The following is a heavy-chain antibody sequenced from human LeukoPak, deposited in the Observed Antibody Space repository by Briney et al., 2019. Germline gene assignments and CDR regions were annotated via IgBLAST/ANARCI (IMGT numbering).Heavy chain of an antibody. J-gene: IGHJ6*02. V-gene: IGHV4-59*08. D-gene: IGHD4-17*01. Sequence: SETLSLTCTVSGGSISSYYWSWIRQPPGKGLEWIGYIYYSGSTNYNPSLESRVTISVDTSKNQFSLKLSSVTAADTAVYYCARHGNDYGDYSYYYGMDVWGQGTTVTVSS. CDR2: IYYSGST. CDR3: ARHGNDYGDYSYYYGMDV. CDR1: GGSISSYY.